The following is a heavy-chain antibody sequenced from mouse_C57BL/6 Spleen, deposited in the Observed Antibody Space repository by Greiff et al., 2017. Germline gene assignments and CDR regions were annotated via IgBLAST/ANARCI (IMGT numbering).Heavy chain of an antibody. Sequence: QVQLQQPGAELVKPGASVKLSCKASGYTFTSYWMHWVKQRPGRGLEWIGRIDPGSGGTHYNEKFKSKATLTVDKPCSTAYMQLSSLTSEYSAVYCCARGGEVGRAFAYWGQGTLVTGSA. CDR1: GYTFTSYW. CDR3: ARGGEVGRAFAY. D-gene: IGHD1-3*01. J-gene: IGHJ3*01. CDR2: IDPGSGGT. V-gene: IGHV1-72*01.